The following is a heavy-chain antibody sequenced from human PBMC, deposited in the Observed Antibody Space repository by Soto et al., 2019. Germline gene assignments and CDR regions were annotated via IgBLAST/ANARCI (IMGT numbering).Heavy chain of an antibody. CDR1: VFTFSSYA. V-gene: IGHV3-23*01. CDR2: ISGSGGST. D-gene: IGHD3-3*01. J-gene: IGHJ4*02. Sequence: GGSLRLSCAASVFTFSSYAMSWVRQAPGKGLEWVSAISGSGGSTYYADSVKGRFTISRDNSKNTLYLQMNSLRAEDTAIYFCAKQSDFWSGYYLFSPNYWGQGTLVTVSS. CDR3: AKQSDFWSGYYLFSPNY.